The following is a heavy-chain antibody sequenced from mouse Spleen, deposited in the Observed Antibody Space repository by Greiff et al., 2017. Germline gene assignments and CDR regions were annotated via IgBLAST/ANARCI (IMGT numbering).Heavy chain of an antibody. CDR1: GYTFTDYE. D-gene: IGHD1-2*01. V-gene: IGHV1-15*01. J-gene: IGHJ2*01. Sequence: VQRVESGAELVRPGASVTLSCKASGYTFTDYEMHWVKQTPVHGLEWIGAIDPETGGTAYNQKFKGKAILTADKSSSTAYMELRSLTSEDSAVYYCTRRGTTALDYWGQGTTLTVSS. CDR3: TRRGTTALDY. CDR2: IDPETGGT.